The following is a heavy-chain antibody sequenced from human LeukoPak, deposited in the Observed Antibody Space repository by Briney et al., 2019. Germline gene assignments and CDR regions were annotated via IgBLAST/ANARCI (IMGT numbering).Heavy chain of an antibody. Sequence: GGSLRLSCAASGFTFSSYEMNWVHQAPGKGLEWVSYISSSGSTIYYADSVKGRFTISRDNAKNSLYLQMNSLRAEDTAVYYCARGSDYYDSSGYSLFLNYWGQGTLVTVSS. CDR3: ARGSDYYDSSGYSLFLNY. CDR2: ISSSGSTI. CDR1: GFTFSSYE. D-gene: IGHD3-22*01. J-gene: IGHJ4*02. V-gene: IGHV3-48*03.